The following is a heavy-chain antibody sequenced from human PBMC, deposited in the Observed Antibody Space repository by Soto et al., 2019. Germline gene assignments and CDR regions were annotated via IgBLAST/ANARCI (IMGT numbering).Heavy chain of an antibody. Sequence: QVQLQQWGAGLLKPSETLSLTCAVYGGSFSGYYWSWIRQPPGKGLEWIGEINHSGSTNYNPSLKSRVTISVDTSKNQCSLKLSSVTAADTAVYYCARERGVLLWFGELFRFDPWGQGTLVTVSS. CDR2: INHSGST. CDR3: ARERGVLLWFGELFRFDP. CDR1: GGSFSGYY. J-gene: IGHJ5*02. D-gene: IGHD3-10*01. V-gene: IGHV4-34*01.